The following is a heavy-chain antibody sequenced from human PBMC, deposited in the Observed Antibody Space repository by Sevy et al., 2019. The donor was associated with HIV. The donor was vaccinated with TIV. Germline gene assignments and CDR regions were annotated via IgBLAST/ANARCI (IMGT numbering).Heavy chain of an antibody. CDR1: GFTFGDYA. CDR3: TSYIFGVVPHPYYFDY. Sequence: GGSLRLSCTTSGFTFGDYAMSRVRQAPGEGLQWVGFIRSKADGATTEYAASVKGRFTISRDDSRSIAYLQMNSLKTEDSAIYYCTSYIFGVVPHPYYFDYWGQGTLVTVSS. V-gene: IGHV3-49*04. CDR2: IRSKADGATT. D-gene: IGHD3-3*02. J-gene: IGHJ4*02.